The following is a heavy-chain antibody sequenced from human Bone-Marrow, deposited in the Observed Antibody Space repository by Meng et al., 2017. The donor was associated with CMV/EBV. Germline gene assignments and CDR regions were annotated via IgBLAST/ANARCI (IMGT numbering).Heavy chain of an antibody. J-gene: IGHJ5*02. CDR1: GGTFSSYA. Sequence: SVKVSCKASGGTFSSYAISWVRQAPGQGLEWMGGIIPSFGTANYAEKFQGRVTITTDESTSTAYMELSSLRSEDTAVYYWARDAIAAHSWWFDPCGQGTLVTVSS. CDR3: ARDAIAAHSWWFDP. V-gene: IGHV1-69*05. CDR2: IIPSFGTA. D-gene: IGHD6-6*01.